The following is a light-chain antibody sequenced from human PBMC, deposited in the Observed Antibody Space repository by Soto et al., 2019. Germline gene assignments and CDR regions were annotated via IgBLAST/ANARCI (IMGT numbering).Light chain of an antibody. Sequence: QSVLTQPASVSGSPGQSITISCTGTSSVVGGYNYVSWYQQHPGRAPELMIYDVTTRPSGVSSRFSGSKSGNTASLTISGLQAGDEADYYCSSYTSIRTLVFGGGTKVTVL. CDR1: SSVVGGYNY. CDR3: SSYTSIRTLV. V-gene: IGLV2-14*01. J-gene: IGLJ2*01. CDR2: DVT.